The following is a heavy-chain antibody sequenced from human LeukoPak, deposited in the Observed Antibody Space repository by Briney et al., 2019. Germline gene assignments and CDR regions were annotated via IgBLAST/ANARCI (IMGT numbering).Heavy chain of an antibody. CDR1: GYTFTSYY. D-gene: IGHD2-15*01. J-gene: IGHJ5*02. V-gene: IGHV1-46*01. CDR2: INPSGGST. Sequence: ASVKVSCKASGYTFTSYYMHWVRQAPGQGLEWMGIINPSGGSTSYAQKFQGRVTMTTDTSTSTAYMELRSLRSDDTAVYYCARYCSGGSCYPDDWFDPWGQGTLVTVSS. CDR3: ARYCSGGSCYPDDWFDP.